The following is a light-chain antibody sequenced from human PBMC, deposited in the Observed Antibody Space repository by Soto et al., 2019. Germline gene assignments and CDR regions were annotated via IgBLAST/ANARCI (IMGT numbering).Light chain of an antibody. CDR2: EVS. CDR3: SSYAGSNNYV. V-gene: IGLV2-8*01. CDR1: SSDVGGYNY. J-gene: IGLJ1*01. Sequence: QPVLTQPPSASGSPGQSVTISCTGTSSDVGGYNYVSWYQQHPGKAPKLMIYEVSKRPSGVPDRFSGSKSGNTASLTVSGLQAVDEADYYCSSYAGSNNYVFGTGTKVTVL.